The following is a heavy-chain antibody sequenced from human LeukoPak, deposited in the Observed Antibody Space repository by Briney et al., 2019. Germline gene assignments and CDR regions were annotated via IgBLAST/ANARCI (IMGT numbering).Heavy chain of an antibody. Sequence: PSETLSLTCTVSGGSISSYYWSRIRQPAGKGLEWIGRIYTSGSTNYNPSLKSRVTMSVDTSKNQFSLKLSSVTAADTAVYYCASTYSSGWYFDYWGQGTLVTVSS. V-gene: IGHV4-4*07. D-gene: IGHD6-19*01. CDR3: ASTYSSGWYFDY. J-gene: IGHJ4*02. CDR1: GGSISSYY. CDR2: IYTSGST.